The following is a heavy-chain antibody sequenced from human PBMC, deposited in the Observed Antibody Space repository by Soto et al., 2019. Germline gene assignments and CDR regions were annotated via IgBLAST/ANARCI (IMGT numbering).Heavy chain of an antibody. Sequence: EVHLLESGGGLVQPGGSLRLSCAASGFTFSNYGMTWVRQAPVKGLEWVSTISGDGGRTYYADSVKGRSTISRDTSKNTLYLQMNSLRAEDTALYYCAKGSEPAADMLRRSQDSWGHGTLVTHS. D-gene: IGHD3-10*01. CDR2: ISGDGGRT. CDR1: GFTFSNYG. V-gene: IGHV3-23*01. J-gene: IGHJ5*01. CDR3: AKGSEPAADMLRRSQDS.